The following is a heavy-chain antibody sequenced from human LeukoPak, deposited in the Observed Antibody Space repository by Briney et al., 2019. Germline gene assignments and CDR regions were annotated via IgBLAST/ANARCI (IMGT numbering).Heavy chain of an antibody. Sequence: GASVTVSCTASGYTFNTYYIHWVRQAPGQGPEWMGIINAGGGGTAYAPKFQGRVTMTRDTSTNTVYMELSSLRSEDTAVYYCARVVVPSTRGGGFDYWGQGTLVTVSS. D-gene: IGHD2-15*01. CDR2: INAGGGGT. V-gene: IGHV1-46*02. CDR1: GYTFNTYY. CDR3: ARVVVPSTRGGGFDY. J-gene: IGHJ4*02.